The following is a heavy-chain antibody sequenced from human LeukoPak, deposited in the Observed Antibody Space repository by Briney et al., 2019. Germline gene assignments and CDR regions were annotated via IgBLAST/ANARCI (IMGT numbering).Heavy chain of an antibody. Sequence: SQTLSLTCTVSGGSISSGSYYWSWIRQPAGKGLEWIGRIYTSGRTNYNPSLKSRVTISVDTSKNQFSLKLSSVTAADAAVYYCARRLAAAGPDYYYYYYYMDVWGKGTTVTVSS. CDR2: IYTSGRT. J-gene: IGHJ6*03. D-gene: IGHD6-13*01. V-gene: IGHV4-61*02. CDR3: ARRLAAAGPDYYYYYYYMDV. CDR1: GGSISSGSYY.